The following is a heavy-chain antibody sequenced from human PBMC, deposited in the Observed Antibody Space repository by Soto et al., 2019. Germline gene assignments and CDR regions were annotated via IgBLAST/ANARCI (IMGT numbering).Heavy chain of an antibody. CDR2: VYNSGNV. CDR1: GDSILGYS. V-gene: IGHV4-4*07. D-gene: IGHD3-16*02. Sequence: SETLSLTCSVSGDSILGYSWSWIRQPAGKRLEWIGRVYNSGNVIFNPSLKNRVTMSVDMSKNQFSLRLTSVTAADSAVYYCARDRLESSTYGMDVWGRGTTVTVSS. CDR3: ARDRLESSTYGMDV. J-gene: IGHJ6*02.